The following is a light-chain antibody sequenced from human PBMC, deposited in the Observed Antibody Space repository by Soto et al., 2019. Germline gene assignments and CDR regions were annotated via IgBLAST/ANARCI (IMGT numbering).Light chain of an antibody. V-gene: IGLV4-69*01. Sequence: QSVLTQSPSASASLGASVKVTCTLSSGHSNYAIAWHQQQPEKGPRYLMKLNSDGSHTKGDGIPDRFSGSSSGAERYLTISSLQSDDEAEYYCQTWGTGIVVFGGGTKLTV. J-gene: IGLJ2*01. CDR1: SGHSNYA. CDR2: LNSDGSH. CDR3: QTWGTGIVV.